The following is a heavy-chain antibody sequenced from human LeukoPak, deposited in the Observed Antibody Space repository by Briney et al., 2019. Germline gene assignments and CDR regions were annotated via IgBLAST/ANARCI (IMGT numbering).Heavy chain of an antibody. Sequence: ASVKVSCKASGYTFTSYDINWVRQATGQGLEWMGWMNPNSGNTGYAQKFQGRVTITRNTSISTAYMELSSLRSEDTAVYYCARGPQYCSSTSCYGNYYYYYMDVWGKGTTVTVSS. CDR1: GYTFTSYD. V-gene: IGHV1-8*03. CDR2: MNPNSGNT. J-gene: IGHJ6*03. CDR3: ARGPQYCSSTSCYGNYYYYYMDV. D-gene: IGHD2-2*01.